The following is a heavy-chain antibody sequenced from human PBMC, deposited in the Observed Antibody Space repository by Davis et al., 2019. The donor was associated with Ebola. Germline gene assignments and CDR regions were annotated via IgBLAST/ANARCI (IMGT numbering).Heavy chain of an antibody. CDR3: ARDKSIERWLQLGVDY. J-gene: IGHJ4*02. CDR2: ISGSGGST. D-gene: IGHD5-24*01. Sequence: GGSLRLSCAASEFTFSGYAMSWVRQAPGKGLEWVSAISGSGGSTYYAGSVKGRFTISRDNSKNTLYLQMSSLRAEDTAVYYCARDKSIERWLQLGVDYWGQGTLVTVSS. V-gene: IGHV3-23*01. CDR1: EFTFSGYA.